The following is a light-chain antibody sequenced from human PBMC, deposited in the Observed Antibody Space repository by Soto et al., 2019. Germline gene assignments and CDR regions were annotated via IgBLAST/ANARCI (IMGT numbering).Light chain of an antibody. J-gene: IGKJ5*01. CDR2: GAS. V-gene: IGKV3-20*01. CDR1: QSVTSSY. Sequence: EFVLTQSPGTLSLSPGERATLSCRASQSVTSSYLTWYQQKPGQAPRLLIYGASGRATGIPDRFSGSGSGTDFTLTISRLEPEDFAVYYCQQYGSSPITFGQGTRLEIK. CDR3: QQYGSSPIT.